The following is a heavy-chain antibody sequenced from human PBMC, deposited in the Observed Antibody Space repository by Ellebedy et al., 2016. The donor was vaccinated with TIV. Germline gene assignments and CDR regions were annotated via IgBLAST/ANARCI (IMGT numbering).Heavy chain of an antibody. CDR2: INPNSGGT. CDR3: VTFRDSSGWYEDN. J-gene: IGHJ4*02. D-gene: IGHD6-19*01. CDR1: GYTFTGYY. V-gene: IGHV1-2*04. Sequence: ASVKVSXKASGYTFTGYYIHWVRQAPGQGLEWMGWINPNSGGTNYTQKFQGWATMTRETSISTAYMELRRLRSDDTAVYYCVTFRDSSGWYEDNWGQGTLVTVSS.